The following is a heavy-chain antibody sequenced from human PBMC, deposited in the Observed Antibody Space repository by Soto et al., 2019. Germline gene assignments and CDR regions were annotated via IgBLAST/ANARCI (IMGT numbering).Heavy chain of an antibody. J-gene: IGHJ5*02. D-gene: IGHD1-1*01. V-gene: IGHV1-18*01. Sequence: QVQLVQSGAEVKKPGASVQVSCKASGYTLTNYGINWVRQAPGQGLEWMGWISAYNGNTDYAQKLQGRVIMTTDTSTSTAYMELRSLRSDDTAVYYCARKFTTGTPAWFDPWGQGTLVTVSS. CDR2: ISAYNGNT. CDR1: GYTLTNYG. CDR3: ARKFTTGTPAWFDP.